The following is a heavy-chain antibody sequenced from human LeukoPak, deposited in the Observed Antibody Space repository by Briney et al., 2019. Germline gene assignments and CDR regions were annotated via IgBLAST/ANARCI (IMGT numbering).Heavy chain of an antibody. CDR2: INPKSGGI. CDR3: AKDRSRAFSASGSFFDY. Sequence: ASVKVSCKASGYTFTDYYVHWVRQAPGQGLEWVGWINPKSGGINYAQKFQGRVTMTRDTSMTTAYMELNSLISDDTAVYYCAKDRSRAFSASGSFFDYWGQGTLVTVSS. V-gene: IGHV1-2*02. D-gene: IGHD3-10*01. CDR1: GYTFTDYY. J-gene: IGHJ4*02.